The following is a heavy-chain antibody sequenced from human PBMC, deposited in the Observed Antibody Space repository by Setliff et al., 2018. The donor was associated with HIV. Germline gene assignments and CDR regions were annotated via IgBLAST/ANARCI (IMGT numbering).Heavy chain of an antibody. CDR2: IYYSGST. Sequence: SETLSLTCAVSGYSISSGYYWGWIRQPPGKGLEWIGSIYYSGSTNYNPSLKSRVTISSDASKKQFTLTLRSVTAADTAIYYCARGTYYDFWSDYGGSAFDIWGQGRKVTVSS. CDR1: GYSISSGYY. J-gene: IGHJ3*02. D-gene: IGHD3-3*01. CDR3: ARGTYYDFWSDYGGSAFDI. V-gene: IGHV4-38-2*01.